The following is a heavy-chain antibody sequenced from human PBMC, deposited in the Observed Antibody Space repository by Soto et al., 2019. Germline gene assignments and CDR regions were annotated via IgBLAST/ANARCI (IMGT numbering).Heavy chain of an antibody. CDR3: ARKAWVRFDY. V-gene: IGHV4-59*12. J-gene: IGHJ4*02. Sequence: SEALSLTCTVSVGSISSYYWSWIRQPPGKGLEWIGEVFHTGNTNYNPSLKSRVTMSVDKSTNEFSLKVTSVTAADTAIYYCARKAWVRFDYWGQGALVTVSS. D-gene: IGHD7-27*01. CDR1: VGSISSYY. CDR2: VFHTGNT.